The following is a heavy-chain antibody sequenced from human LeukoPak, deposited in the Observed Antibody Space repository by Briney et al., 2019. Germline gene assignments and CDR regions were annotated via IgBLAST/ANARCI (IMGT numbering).Heavy chain of an antibody. CDR1: RGSNSSGYHY. CDR3: ARIMRTVTTGGWFDT. J-gene: IGHJ5*02. Sequence: SETLSLTCTVSRGSNSSGYHYWSWIRQPPGKGVEIIGYIFYSGSSYYNPSLKSRVTISVDTSKTQFSLKLISVPAADTSVYYCARIMRTVTTGGWFDTWGQGTLVPVSS. V-gene: IGHV4-30-4*01. D-gene: IGHD4-17*01. CDR2: IFYSGSS.